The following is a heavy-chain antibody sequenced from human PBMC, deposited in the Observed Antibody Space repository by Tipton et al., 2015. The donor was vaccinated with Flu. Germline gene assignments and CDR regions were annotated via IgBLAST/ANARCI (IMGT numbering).Heavy chain of an antibody. D-gene: IGHD5-24*01. CDR2: IYYGGDT. V-gene: IGHV4-59*08. CDR1: GGSVSDFY. Sequence: TLSLTCTVSGGSVSDFYWSWIRQSPGRGLEWVGYIYYGGDTNYNPSLRSRATISLDSSKNQFSLRLSSVTAADTAVYYCARPRRDGYNFWFDPWGQGTLVTVSS. J-gene: IGHJ5*02. CDR3: ARPRRDGYNFWFDP.